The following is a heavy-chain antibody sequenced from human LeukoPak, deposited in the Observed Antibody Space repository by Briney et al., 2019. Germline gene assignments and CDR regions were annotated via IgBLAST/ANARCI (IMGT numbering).Heavy chain of an antibody. V-gene: IGHV3-74*01. Sequence: GGSLRLSCAASGFTFSNYWMHWVRQAPGKGLVWVSRINSDGSSTSYADSVKGRFTISRDNAKNSLYLQMNSLRAEDTAVYYCARDAYYYDSSGYFDYWGQGTLVTVSS. D-gene: IGHD3-22*01. CDR1: GFTFSNYW. J-gene: IGHJ4*02. CDR2: INSDGSST. CDR3: ARDAYYYDSSGYFDY.